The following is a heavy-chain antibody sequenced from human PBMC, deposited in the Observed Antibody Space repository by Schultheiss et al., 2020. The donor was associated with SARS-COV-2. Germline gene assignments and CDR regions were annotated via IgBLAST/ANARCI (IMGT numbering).Heavy chain of an antibody. CDR3: ARMGYSYGMYYFDY. Sequence: GGSLRLSCAASGFTFSSYEMNWVRQALGKGLEWVSYISSGGSTIYYADSVKGRFTISRDNAKNSLYLQMNSLRAEDTAVYYCARMGYSYGMYYFDYWGQGILVTVSS. CDR2: ISSGGSTI. V-gene: IGHV3-48*03. J-gene: IGHJ4*02. D-gene: IGHD5-18*01. CDR1: GFTFSSYE.